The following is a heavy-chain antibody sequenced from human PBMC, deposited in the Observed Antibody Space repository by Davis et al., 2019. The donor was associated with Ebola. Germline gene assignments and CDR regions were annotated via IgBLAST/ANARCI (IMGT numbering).Heavy chain of an antibody. CDR1: GLSLSTSGVG. J-gene: IGHJ3*02. V-gene: IGHV2-5*02. CDR3: AHSVEGYDFWSGYYTNHDAFDI. CDR2: IYWDDDK. D-gene: IGHD3-3*01. Sequence: SGPTLVKPPQTLTLTCTFSGLSLSTSGVGVGWIRQPPGKALEWLALIYWDDDKRYSPSLKSRLTITKDTSKNQVVLTMTNMDPVDTATYYCAHSVEGYDFWSGYYTNHDAFDIWGQGTMVTVSS.